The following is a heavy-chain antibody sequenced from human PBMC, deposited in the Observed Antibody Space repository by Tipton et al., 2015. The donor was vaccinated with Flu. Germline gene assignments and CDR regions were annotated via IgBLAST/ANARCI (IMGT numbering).Heavy chain of an antibody. CDR3: ARRNVVVVPAPDY. J-gene: IGHJ4*02. CDR1: GGSISGSSYY. Sequence: TLSLTCTVSGGSISGSSYYWVWIRQPPGKGLDWIGSIYYSGSTYYNPSLKSRVTISADTSKNQFSLKLSSVTAADTAVYYCARRNVVVVPAPDYWGQGTLVTVSS. V-gene: IGHV4-39*01. CDR2: IYYSGST. D-gene: IGHD2-15*01.